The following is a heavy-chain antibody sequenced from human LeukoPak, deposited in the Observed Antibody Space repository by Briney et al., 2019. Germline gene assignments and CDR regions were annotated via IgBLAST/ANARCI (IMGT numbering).Heavy chain of an antibody. Sequence: GGSLRLSCAASGFTFSSYAKHWVRQAPGKGLEWVSVIYSGGSTYYADSVKGRFTISRDNSKNTLYLQMNSLRAEDTAVYYCARGVGSGSRLRAGDYWGQGTLVTVSS. D-gene: IGHD1-26*01. J-gene: IGHJ4*02. V-gene: IGHV3-53*01. CDR1: GFTFSSYA. CDR2: IYSGGST. CDR3: ARGVGSGSRLRAGDY.